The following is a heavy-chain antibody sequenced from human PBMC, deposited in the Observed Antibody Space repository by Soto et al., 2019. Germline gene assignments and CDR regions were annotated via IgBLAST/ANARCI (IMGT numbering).Heavy chain of an antibody. CDR1: GGSISSSSYY. Sequence: SETLSLTCTVSGGSISSSSYYWGWIRQPPGKGLEWIGSIYYSGSTYYNPSLKSRVTISVDTSKNQFSLKLSSVTAADTAVYYCARNYYYYGSTYGCWLDPWGQGTLVTVSS. J-gene: IGHJ5*02. CDR2: IYYSGST. V-gene: IGHV4-39*01. CDR3: ARNYYYYGSTYGCWLDP. D-gene: IGHD3-10*01.